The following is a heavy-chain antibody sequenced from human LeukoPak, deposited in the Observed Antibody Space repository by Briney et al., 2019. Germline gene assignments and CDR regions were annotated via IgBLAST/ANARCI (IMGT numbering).Heavy chain of an antibody. V-gene: IGHV3-74*01. Sequence: GGSLRLSCAASGFTFSTYTMHWVRQAPGKGLVWVSRINSDGSTTTYADSVKGRFTISRDNAKNTVSLQMNSLRAEDTGVYYCARAPSEIGGYYPEYFRHWGQGTLVTVSS. D-gene: IGHD3-22*01. CDR1: GFTFSTYT. J-gene: IGHJ1*01. CDR3: ARAPSEIGGYYPEYFRH. CDR2: INSDGSTT.